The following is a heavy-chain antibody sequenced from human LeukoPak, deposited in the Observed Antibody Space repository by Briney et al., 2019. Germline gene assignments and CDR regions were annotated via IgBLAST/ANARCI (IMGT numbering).Heavy chain of an antibody. CDR2: ISSSSSYI. CDR3: ARKDAFEI. Sequence: GGSLRLSCTTSGFNFRAYWMGWVRQAPGKGLEWVSSISSSSSYIYYADSVKGRFTISRDNAKNSLYLQMNSLRAEDTAVYYCARKDAFEIWGQGTMVTVSS. CDR1: GFNFRAYW. V-gene: IGHV3-21*01. J-gene: IGHJ3*02.